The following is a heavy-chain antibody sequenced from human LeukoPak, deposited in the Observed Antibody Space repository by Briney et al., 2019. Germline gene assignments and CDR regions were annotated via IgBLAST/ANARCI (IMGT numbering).Heavy chain of an antibody. CDR1: GGSISSGSYY. D-gene: IGHD2-15*01. V-gene: IGHV4-61*02. CDR3: ARGTVVVAQLGFYFYYMDV. J-gene: IGHJ6*03. CDR2: IYTSGST. Sequence: PSETLSLTCAVSGGSISSGSYYWSWIRQPAGKGLEWIGRIYTSGSTNYNPSLKSRVTISVDTSKNQFSLKLSSVTAADTAVYYCARGTVVVAQLGFYFYYMDVWGKGTTVTISS.